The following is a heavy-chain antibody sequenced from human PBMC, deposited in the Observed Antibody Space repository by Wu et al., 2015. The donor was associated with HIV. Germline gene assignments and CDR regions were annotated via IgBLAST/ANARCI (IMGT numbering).Heavy chain of an antibody. CDR2: INPSGGST. J-gene: IGHJ4*02. V-gene: IGHV1-46*01. Sequence: QVQLVQSGAGVKKPGASVKVSCKASGYTFTSYYMHWVRQAPGQGLEWMGIINPSGGSTSYAQKFQGRVTMTRDTSTSTVYMELSSLRSEDTAVYYCARVAGGTTVTTIFDYWGQGTLVTVSS. CDR1: GYTFTSYY. D-gene: IGHD4-17*01. CDR3: ARVAGGTTVTTIFDY.